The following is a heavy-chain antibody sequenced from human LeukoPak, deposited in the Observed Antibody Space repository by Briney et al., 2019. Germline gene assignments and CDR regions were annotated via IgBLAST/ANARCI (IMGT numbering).Heavy chain of an antibody. CDR2: ISAYNGLT. CDR3: ARDRIARLGGSYRYNCFDP. V-gene: IGHV1-18*01. CDR1: GYTFNNFG. Sequence: ASVKVSCKASGYTFNNFGIHWVRQTPGQGLEWMGWISAYNGLTNYAENLQGRVTMTTDTSTGTAYLELRSLTSDDTALYYCARDRIARLGGSYRYNCFDPWGQGTLVTVSS. D-gene: IGHD1-26*01. J-gene: IGHJ5*02.